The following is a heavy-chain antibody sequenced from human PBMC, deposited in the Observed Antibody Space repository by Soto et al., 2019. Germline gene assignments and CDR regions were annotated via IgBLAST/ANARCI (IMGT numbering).Heavy chain of an antibody. Sequence: QVQLQESGPGLVKPSETLSLTCTVSGGSISSYYWSWIRQPPGKGLEWIGYIYYSGSTNYNPSLNSGATISVDTPNNQSYLRLSSVTAADTAGYSYAGGGYSGFDYRFRRYGGRYCYYMDVWGKGTTVTVSS. V-gene: IGHV4-59*01. CDR3: AGGGYSGFDYRFRRYGGRYCYYMDV. CDR2: IYYSGST. J-gene: IGHJ6*03. D-gene: IGHD5-12*01. CDR1: GGSISSYY.